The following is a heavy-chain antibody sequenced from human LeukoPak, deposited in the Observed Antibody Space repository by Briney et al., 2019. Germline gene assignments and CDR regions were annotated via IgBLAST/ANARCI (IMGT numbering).Heavy chain of an antibody. V-gene: IGHV4-31*03. J-gene: IGHJ3*02. Sequence: PSQTLSLTCTVSGGSISSGGYYWGWIRQHPGKGLEWIGYIYYSGSTYYNPSLKSRFTISVDTSKNQFSLKLSSVTAADTAVYYCARRGRITIFGVVPTAAFDIWGQGTMVTVSS. CDR3: ARRGRITIFGVVPTAAFDI. D-gene: IGHD3-3*01. CDR1: GGSISSGGYY. CDR2: IYYSGST.